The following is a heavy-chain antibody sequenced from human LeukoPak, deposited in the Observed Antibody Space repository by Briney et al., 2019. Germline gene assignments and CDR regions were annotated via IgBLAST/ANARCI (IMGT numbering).Heavy chain of an antibody. Sequence: WGSLTLSCAVSGFTFSSYSLKWVRQAPGKGLEWVSSINSSSSYIDYADSVKGRFTITRDNAKNLLYLQMKSVGAEETSVVYCAGDGDFWGCYDRIDGMDVGGQGTTVTVS. CDR2: INSSSSYI. V-gene: IGHV3-21*01. D-gene: IGHD3-3*01. CDR1: GFTFSSYS. CDR3: AGDGDFWGCYDRIDGMDV. J-gene: IGHJ6*02.